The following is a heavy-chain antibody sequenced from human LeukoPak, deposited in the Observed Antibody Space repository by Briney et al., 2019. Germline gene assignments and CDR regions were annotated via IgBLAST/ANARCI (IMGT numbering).Heavy chain of an antibody. V-gene: IGHV3-53*01. D-gene: IGHD3/OR15-3a*01. CDR1: GFSVSSIY. Sequence: PGGSLRLSCAASGFSVSSIYMNWVRQAPGKGPEWVSVIYSDGSIYYADSEEGRFTISRDNSKNTLYLQMNTLRAEDTAVYYRARGGGSETSGGTGFFDLWGRGTLVTVSS. J-gene: IGHJ2*01. CDR2: IYSDGSI. CDR3: ARGGGSETSGGTGFFDL.